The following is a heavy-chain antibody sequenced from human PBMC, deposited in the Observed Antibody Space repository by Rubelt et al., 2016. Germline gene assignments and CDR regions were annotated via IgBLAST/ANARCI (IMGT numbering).Heavy chain of an antibody. J-gene: IGHJ4*02. Sequence: EVQLVESGGGLIQPGGSLRLSCAASGFTVISNYMSWVRQAPGKGLEWVSVIYTAGSTFYADSVKGRFTISRDNAKNSLYLQMSSLSAEDTAVYYCARDSQSGSYWSYYFENWGQGTLVTVSS. CDR3: ARDSQSGSYWSYYFEN. D-gene: IGHD1-26*01. V-gene: IGHV3-53*01. CDR1: GFTVISNY. CDR2: IYTAGST.